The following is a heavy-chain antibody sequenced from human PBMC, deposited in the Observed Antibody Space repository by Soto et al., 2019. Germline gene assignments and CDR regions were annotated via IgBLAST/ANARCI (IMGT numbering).Heavy chain of an antibody. CDR1: GFTFSIFA. D-gene: IGHD7-27*01. Sequence: PGGSLRLSCAASGFTFSIFAMSWVRQSPGKGLEWVSTISGSGGSTYYADAVKGRFSISRDNCMGTLYLQMKSLRVEDTAIYYCAKEVSLGSTVDLGYWGQGTLVTVSS. CDR2: ISGSGGST. J-gene: IGHJ4*02. V-gene: IGHV3-23*01. CDR3: AKEVSLGSTVDLGY.